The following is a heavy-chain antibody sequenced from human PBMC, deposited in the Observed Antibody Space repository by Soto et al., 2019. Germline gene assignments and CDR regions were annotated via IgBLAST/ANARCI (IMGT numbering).Heavy chain of an antibody. CDR2: IYYSGST. CDR1: GGSISSSIYY. J-gene: IGHJ4*02. D-gene: IGHD4-17*01. CDR3: ARSHYGDIGEFDY. V-gene: IGHV4-39*01. Sequence: SETLALTCTVSGGSISSSIYYWVWIRQPPGKGLEWIGSIYYSGSTYYNPSLKSRVTISVDTSKNQFSLKLSSVTAADTAVYYCARSHYGDIGEFDYWGQGTLVTVSS.